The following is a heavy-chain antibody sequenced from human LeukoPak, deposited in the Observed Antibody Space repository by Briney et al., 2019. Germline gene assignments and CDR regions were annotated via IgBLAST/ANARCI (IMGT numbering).Heavy chain of an antibody. Sequence: GGSLGLSCAASGFTFSSYAMTWVRQAPGKGLEWVSSISGSGGSIYYADSVKGRFTVSRDNAENPLYLQMNSLRAEDTAVYYCARDSGSGSYYPTYWGQGTLVTVSS. D-gene: IGHD3-10*01. CDR1: GFTFSSYA. V-gene: IGHV3-23*01. J-gene: IGHJ4*02. CDR3: ARDSGSGSYYPTY. CDR2: ISGSGGSI.